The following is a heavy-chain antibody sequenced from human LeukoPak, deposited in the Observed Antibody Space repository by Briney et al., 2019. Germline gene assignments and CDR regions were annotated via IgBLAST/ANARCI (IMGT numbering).Heavy chain of an antibody. Sequence: GGSLRLSCAASGFTFSSYSMNWVRQAPGKGLEWVSAISGSGGSTYNADSVKGRFTISRDNSKNTLYLQMNSLRAEDTAVYYCAKLGNAYGSGSYYNYFDYWGQGTLVTVSS. J-gene: IGHJ4*02. CDR1: GFTFSSYS. CDR3: AKLGNAYGSGSYYNYFDY. V-gene: IGHV3-23*01. D-gene: IGHD3-10*01. CDR2: ISGSGGST.